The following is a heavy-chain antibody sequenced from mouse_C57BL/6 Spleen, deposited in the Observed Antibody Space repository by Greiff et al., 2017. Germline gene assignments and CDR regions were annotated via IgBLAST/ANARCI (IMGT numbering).Heavy chain of an antibody. V-gene: IGHV1-52*01. CDR2: IDPSDSET. CDR3: ARWGYYYGSSPYYAMDY. Sequence: VQLQQPGAELVRPGSSVKLSCKASGYTFTSYWMHWVKQRPIQGLEWIGNIDPSDSETHYNQKFKDKATLTVDKSSSTAYMQLSSLTSEDSAVYYCARWGYYYGSSPYYAMDYWGQGTSVTVSS. J-gene: IGHJ4*01. CDR1: GYTFTSYW. D-gene: IGHD1-1*01.